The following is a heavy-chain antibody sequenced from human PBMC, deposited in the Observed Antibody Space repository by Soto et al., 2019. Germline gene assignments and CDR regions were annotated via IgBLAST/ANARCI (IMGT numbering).Heavy chain of an antibody. J-gene: IGHJ4*02. CDR2: ISYDGSNK. V-gene: IGHV3-30*18. D-gene: IGHD5-12*01. Sequence: VGSLRLSCAASGFTFSSYGMHWVRQAPGKGLEWVAVISYDGSNKYYADSVKGRFTISRDNSKNTLYLQMNSLRAEDTAVYYCAKDGYSGYEKYYFDYWGQGTLVTVSS. CDR3: AKDGYSGYEKYYFDY. CDR1: GFTFSSYG.